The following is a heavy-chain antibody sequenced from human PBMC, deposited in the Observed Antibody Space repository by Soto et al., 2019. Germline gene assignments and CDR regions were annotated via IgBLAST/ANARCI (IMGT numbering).Heavy chain of an antibody. Sequence: QVQLVQSGAEEKKPGASVRVSCKASGYTFTSYAMHWVRQAPGQRLEWMGWINAGNGNTKYSQKFQGRVTITRDTSASTAYMELSSLRSEDTAVYYCARGTVVTHFDYWGQGTLVTVSS. CDR1: GYTFTSYA. J-gene: IGHJ4*02. CDR3: ARGTVVTHFDY. V-gene: IGHV1-3*05. CDR2: INAGNGNT. D-gene: IGHD2-15*01.